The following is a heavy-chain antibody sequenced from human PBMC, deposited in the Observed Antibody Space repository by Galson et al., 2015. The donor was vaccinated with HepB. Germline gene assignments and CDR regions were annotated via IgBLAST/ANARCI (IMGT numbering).Heavy chain of an antibody. V-gene: IGHV4-39*07. CDR3: ARGNYGGNSGNFQH. D-gene: IGHD4-23*01. J-gene: IGHJ1*01. CDR1: GGSISSSSYY. CDR2: IYYSGST. Sequence: TLSLTCTVSGGSISSSSYYWGWIRQPPGKGLEWIGSIYYSGSTYYNPSLKSRVTISVDTSKNQFSLKLSSVTAADTAVYYCARGNYGGNSGNFQHWGQGTLVTVSS.